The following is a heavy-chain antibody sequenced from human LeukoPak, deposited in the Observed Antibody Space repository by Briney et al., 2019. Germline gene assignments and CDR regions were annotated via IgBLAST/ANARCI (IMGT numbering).Heavy chain of an antibody. V-gene: IGHV3-23*01. CDR2: ISGSGAST. J-gene: IGHJ6*02. CDR1: GFTFSNYA. D-gene: IGHD5-12*01. Sequence: EGPLRLSCAASGFTFSNYAVSWVRQPPGKGLEWVSSISGSGASTYYVDSVKGRFTVSRDNSKNTLYLQMNSLRAEDTAVYYCAKRGVDIVATDYYGMDVWGQGTTVTVSS. CDR3: AKRGVDIVATDYYGMDV.